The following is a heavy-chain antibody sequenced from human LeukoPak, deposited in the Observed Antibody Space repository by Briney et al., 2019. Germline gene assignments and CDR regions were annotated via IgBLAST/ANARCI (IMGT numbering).Heavy chain of an antibody. V-gene: IGHV4-39*01. Sequence: PSETLSLTCTVSGYSISSSYYWGWIRQPPGKGLEWIGSIYYSGSTYYNPSLKSRVTISVDTSKNQFSLKLSSVTAADTAVYYCARPHYYDSSGYWSWGQGTLVTVSS. D-gene: IGHD3-22*01. J-gene: IGHJ4*02. CDR2: IYYSGST. CDR3: ARPHYYDSSGYWS. CDR1: GYSISSSYY.